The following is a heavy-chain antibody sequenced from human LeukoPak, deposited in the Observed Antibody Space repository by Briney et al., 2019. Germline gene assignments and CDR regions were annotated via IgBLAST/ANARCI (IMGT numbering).Heavy chain of an antibody. CDR2: IYYSGST. D-gene: IGHD3-3*01. V-gene: IGHV4-59*01. J-gene: IGHJ5*02. CDR1: GGSISSYY. Sequence: PSETLSLTCTVSGGSISSYYWSWIRQPPGKGLGWIGYIYYSGSTNYNPSLKSRVTISVDTSKNQFSLKLSSVTAADTAVYYCARDRGDFWSGYSNWFDPWGQGTLVTVSS. CDR3: ARDRGDFWSGYSNWFDP.